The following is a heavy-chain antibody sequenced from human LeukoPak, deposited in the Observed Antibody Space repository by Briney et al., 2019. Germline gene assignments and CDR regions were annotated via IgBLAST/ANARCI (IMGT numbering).Heavy chain of an antibody. CDR3: VVKPVVEGAPLGGFGELG. J-gene: IGHJ4*02. CDR2: IHHSGST. CDR1: GDSISSRNW. D-gene: IGHD3-10*01. Sequence: SETLSLTCAGSGDSISSRNWWRWVRQPPRKGLERIGQIHHSGSTNYNPSLKSRVTISVYKSKDQFSLKVNSVTAAYTAFHHCVVKPVVEGAPLGGFGELGWGQGTLVTVSS. V-gene: IGHV4-4*02.